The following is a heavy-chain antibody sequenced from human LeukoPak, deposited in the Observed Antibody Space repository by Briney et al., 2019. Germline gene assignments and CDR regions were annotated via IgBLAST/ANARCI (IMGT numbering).Heavy chain of an antibody. CDR2: IDSRTGNI. Sequence: PGGSLTLSCAASGFTFSSYNMNWVRQAPGKGLEWVAFIDSRTGNIYYADSMKGRFSTFRNNAKESVYLLMYILSADDTAYYYSARETEPLDYGDSTNLDYWGEGTLVTVSS. J-gene: IGHJ4*02. CDR1: GFTFSSYN. D-gene: IGHD4-17*01. V-gene: IGHV3-21*04. CDR3: ARETEPLDYGDSTNLDY.